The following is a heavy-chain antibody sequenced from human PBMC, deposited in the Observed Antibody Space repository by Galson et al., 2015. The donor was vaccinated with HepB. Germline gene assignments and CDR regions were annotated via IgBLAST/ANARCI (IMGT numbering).Heavy chain of an antibody. CDR3: ATSGGWIYYFDY. V-gene: IGHV1-46*01. CDR1: EYTFTSYY. CDR2: INPSGGST. Sequence: SVKVSCKASEYTFTSYYMHWVRQAPGQGLEWMGIINPSGGSTSYAQKFQGRVTMTRDTSTSTVYMELSSLRSEDTAVYYCATSGGWIYYFDYWGQGTLVTVSS. J-gene: IGHJ4*02. D-gene: IGHD6-19*01.